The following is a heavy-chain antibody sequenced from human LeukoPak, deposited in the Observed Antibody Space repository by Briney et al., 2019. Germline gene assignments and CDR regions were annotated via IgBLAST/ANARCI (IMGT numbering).Heavy chain of an antibody. J-gene: IGHJ4*02. D-gene: IGHD4/OR15-4a*01. V-gene: IGHV3-7*01. CDR3: ARGPSYGDRSDFLDY. CDR2: IKQGGSEK. Sequence: PGGSLRLSCAASGFTFTNYWMSWVRQAPRKGLEWVADIKQGGSEKYYVDSVKGRFTISRDNGKNSLYLQMNSLRAEDTAVYYCARGPSYGDRSDFLDYWGQGTLVTVSS. CDR1: GFTFTNYW.